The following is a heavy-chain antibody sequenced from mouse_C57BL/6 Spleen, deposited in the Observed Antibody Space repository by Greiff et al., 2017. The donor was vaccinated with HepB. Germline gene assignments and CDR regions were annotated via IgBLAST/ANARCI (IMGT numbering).Heavy chain of an antibody. Sequence: VQLQQFGAELVKPGASVKVSCKASGYTFTSYWMHWVKQRPGQGLEWIGRIHPSDSDTNYNQKFKCKATLTVDKSSSTAYMQLSSLTSEDSAVYYWAINGSDYDVYAIDYWGQGTSVTVSS. D-gene: IGHD2-4*01. J-gene: IGHJ4*01. CDR2: IHPSDSDT. CDR3: AINGSDYDVYAIDY. CDR1: GYTFTSYW. V-gene: IGHV1-74*01.